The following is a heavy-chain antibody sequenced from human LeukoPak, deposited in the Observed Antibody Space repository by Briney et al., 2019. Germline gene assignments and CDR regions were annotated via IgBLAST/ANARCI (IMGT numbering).Heavy chain of an antibody. CDR3: ARHYYHSSGSYSFDY. CDR1: GGSISSYY. J-gene: IGHJ4*02. D-gene: IGHD3-22*01. Sequence: SETLSLTCTVSGGSISSYYWSWIRQPPGKGLEWLGYIYSSGSTNYNPSLESRVTTSVDTSKNQFSLKLSSVTAADTAVYYCARHYYHSSGSYSFDYWGQGTLVTVSS. CDR2: IYSSGST. V-gene: IGHV4-59*01.